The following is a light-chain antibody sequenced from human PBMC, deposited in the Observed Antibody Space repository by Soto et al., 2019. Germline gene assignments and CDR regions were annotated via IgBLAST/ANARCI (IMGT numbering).Light chain of an antibody. CDR3: SSYTSSNTYV. CDR1: SSDVGGYNF. Sequence: QSVLTHPASVSGSLGQWTAISCTGTSSDVGGYNFVSWYQHHPGKAPKLMIYDVTNRPSGVSNRFSGSKSGNTASLTISGLQTEDEADYYCSSYTSSNTYVFGTGTKVTVL. J-gene: IGLJ1*01. V-gene: IGLV2-14*03. CDR2: DVT.